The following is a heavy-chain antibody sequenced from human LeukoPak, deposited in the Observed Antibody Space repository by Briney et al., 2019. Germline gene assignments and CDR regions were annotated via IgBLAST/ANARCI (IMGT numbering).Heavy chain of an antibody. J-gene: IGHJ6*02. Sequence: GGSLRLSCAASGFIFNTHAMSWVRQAPGKGLEWVSGISSDGYSTYYADSVKGRFTISRDPSQNTLYLEMNSLRVEDTAVYYCAKVIGSGRYSPNYYYYYGMDVWGQGTTVTVSS. V-gene: IGHV3-23*01. CDR3: AKVIGSGRYSPNYYYYYGMDV. CDR1: GFIFNTHA. D-gene: IGHD3-10*01. CDR2: ISSDGYST.